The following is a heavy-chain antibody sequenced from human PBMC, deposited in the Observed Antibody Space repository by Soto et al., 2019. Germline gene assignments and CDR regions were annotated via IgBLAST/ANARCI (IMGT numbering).Heavy chain of an antibody. J-gene: IGHJ6*02. D-gene: IGHD3-3*01. CDR2: IIPIFGTA. CDR3: ARSLRLGPLYGMDV. Sequence: QVQLVQSGAEVKKPGSSVKVSCKASGGTFSSYAISWVRQAPGQGLEWMGGIIPIFGTANYGQKFQGRVTVTADESTSTAYMELSSLRSEDTAVYDCARSLRLGPLYGMDVWGQGSTVTVSS. V-gene: IGHV1-69*01. CDR1: GGTFSSYA.